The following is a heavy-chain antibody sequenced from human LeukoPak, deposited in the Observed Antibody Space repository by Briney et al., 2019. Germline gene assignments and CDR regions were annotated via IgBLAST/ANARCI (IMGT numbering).Heavy chain of an antibody. CDR3: ARDYDSSGYPDY. V-gene: IGHV3-33*08. D-gene: IGHD3-22*01. CDR2: IWYDGSNK. J-gene: IGHJ4*02. Sequence: LSGGSLRLSCAASGFTFSSYAMHWVRQAPGKGLEWVAVIWYDGSNKYYADSVKGRFTISRDNSKNTLYLQMNSLRAEDTAVYYCARDYDSSGYPDYWGQGTLVTVSS. CDR1: GFTFSSYA.